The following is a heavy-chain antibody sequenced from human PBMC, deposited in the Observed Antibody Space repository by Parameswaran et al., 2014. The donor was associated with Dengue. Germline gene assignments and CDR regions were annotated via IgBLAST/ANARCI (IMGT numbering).Heavy chain of an antibody. D-gene: IGHD2-15*01. CDR2: INHSGST. CDR3: ARVGWRMVVAAYGAFDI. Sequence: RWIRQPPGKGLEWIGEINHSGSTNYNPSLKSRVTISVDTSKNQFSLKLSSVTAADTAVYYCARVGWRMVVAAYGAFDIWGQGTMVTVSS. V-gene: IGHV4-34*01. J-gene: IGHJ3*02.